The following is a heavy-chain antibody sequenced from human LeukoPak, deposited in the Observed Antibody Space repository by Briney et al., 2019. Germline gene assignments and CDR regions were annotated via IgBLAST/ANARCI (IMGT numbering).Heavy chain of an antibody. V-gene: IGHV3-66*01. CDR1: GFRVSDYY. CDR2: IRDSGEA. D-gene: IGHD3-10*01. J-gene: IGHJ4*02. Sequence: GGSLRLSCAVSGFRVSDYYMSWVRQAPGKGLEWVGLIRDSGEAFYADFARGRFAISRDESENTLYLQMNSLRAEDTAVYYCARVRMVRGVIIGSYFDYWGQGTLVTVSS. CDR3: ARVRMVRGVIIGSYFDY.